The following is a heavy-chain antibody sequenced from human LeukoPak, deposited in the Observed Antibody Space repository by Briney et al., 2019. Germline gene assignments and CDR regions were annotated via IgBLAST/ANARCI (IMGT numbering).Heavy chain of an antibody. CDR3: ARATAAAGSFIAINDY. Sequence: SETLSLTCAVYGGSFSGYYWSWIRQPPGKGLEWIGETNDSESTNYNPSLKSRVTISVDTSKKQFSLKLSSVTAADTAIYYCARATAAAGSFIAINDYWGQGTPVTVSS. V-gene: IGHV4-34*01. CDR2: TNDSEST. J-gene: IGHJ4*02. CDR1: GGSFSGYY. D-gene: IGHD6-13*01.